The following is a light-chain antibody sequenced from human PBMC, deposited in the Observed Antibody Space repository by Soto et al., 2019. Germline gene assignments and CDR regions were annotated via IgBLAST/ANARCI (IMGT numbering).Light chain of an antibody. CDR2: YAS. Sequence: EIMMTQSPATLSVSPGERATLSCRASQSVSNNLAWYQQKPGQVPRLLIYYASTRATGIPARFSGSGSGTEFTLTISSLQSEDFALYYSQQYNDWPPITFGQGTRLEIK. CDR3: QQYNDWPPIT. V-gene: IGKV3-15*01. J-gene: IGKJ5*01. CDR1: QSVSNN.